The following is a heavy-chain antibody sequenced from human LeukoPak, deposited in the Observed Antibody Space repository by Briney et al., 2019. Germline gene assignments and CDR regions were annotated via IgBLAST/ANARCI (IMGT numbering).Heavy chain of an antibody. CDR1: GFTFSDYN. CDR3: ARAERGITMMFGY. V-gene: IGHV3-48*02. Sequence: GGSLRLSCAASGFTFSDYNMNWVRQTPGKGLEWISYISSSSSIIYYADSVKGRFTISRDNAKNSLYLQMNSLRDEDTAVYYCARAERGITMMFGYWGQGTQVTVSS. J-gene: IGHJ4*02. CDR2: ISSSSSII. D-gene: IGHD3-22*01.